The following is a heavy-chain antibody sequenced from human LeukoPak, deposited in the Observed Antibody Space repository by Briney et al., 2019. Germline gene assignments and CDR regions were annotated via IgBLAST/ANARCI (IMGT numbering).Heavy chain of an antibody. CDR3: ARHARRGGGSSGKPFDP. J-gene: IGHJ5*02. CDR1: GGSIISGSYY. Sequence: PSETLSLTCTVSGGSIISGSYYWNWIRQPPGKGLEGIAYIYYSGSTNYNPSLKSRFTISVDTSKNQFSLKLSSVTAADTAVYYCARHARRGGGSSGKPFDPWGQGTLVTVSS. CDR2: IYYSGST. D-gene: IGHD2-15*01. V-gene: IGHV4-61*01.